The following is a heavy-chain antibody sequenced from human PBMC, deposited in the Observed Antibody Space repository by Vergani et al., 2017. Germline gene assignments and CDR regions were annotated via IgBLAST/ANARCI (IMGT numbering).Heavy chain of an antibody. J-gene: IGHJ4*02. CDR3: ARGGWGSDY. D-gene: IGHD3-16*01. CDR1: EFTFSNYA. CDR2: ISGSGVSA. V-gene: IGHV3-23*01. Sequence: EVQLLESGGGLVQPGGSLRLTCAASEFTFSNYAMNWVRQAPGKGLEWVSGISGSGVSAYYTDSVKGRFTISRDNSKNTLYLKLNSLRAEDTVVYYCARGGWGSDYWGQGTLVTVSS.